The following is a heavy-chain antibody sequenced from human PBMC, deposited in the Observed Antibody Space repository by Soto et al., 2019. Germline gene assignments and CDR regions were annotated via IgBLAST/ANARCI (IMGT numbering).Heavy chain of an antibody. CDR1: GFTFSSCA. CDR2: ISGSGGST. CDR3: ATYDYVWGSYRPTSLDY. D-gene: IGHD3-16*02. J-gene: IGHJ4*02. Sequence: EVQLLESGGGLVQPGGSLRLSCAASGFTFSSCAMSWVRQAPGKGLEWVSAISGSGGSTYYADSVKGRFTISRDNSKNTLYLQMNSLRAEDTAVYYCATYDYVWGSYRPTSLDYWGQGTLVTVSS. V-gene: IGHV3-23*01.